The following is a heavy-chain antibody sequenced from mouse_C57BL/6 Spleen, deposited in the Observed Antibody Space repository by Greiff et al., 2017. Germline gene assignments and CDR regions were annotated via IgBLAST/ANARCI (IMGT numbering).Heavy chain of an antibody. CDR2: IHPNSGST. CDR1: GYTFTSYW. D-gene: IGHD4-1*01. J-gene: IGHJ4*01. CDR3: ARLTGTNYAMDY. Sequence: QVQLQQPGAELVKPGASVKLSCKASGYTFTSYWMHWVKQRPGQGLEWIGMIHPNSGSTNYNEKFKSKATLTVDKSSSTAYMQLSSLTSEDSAVYYCARLTGTNYAMDYWGQGTSVTVSS. V-gene: IGHV1-64*01.